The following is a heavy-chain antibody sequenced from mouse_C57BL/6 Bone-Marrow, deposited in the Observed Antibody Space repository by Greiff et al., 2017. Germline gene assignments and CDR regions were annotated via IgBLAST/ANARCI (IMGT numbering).Heavy chain of an antibody. CDR2: ISDGGSYT. CDR3: ARERPLYDYNAMDY. V-gene: IGHV5-4*01. CDR1: GFTFSSYA. Sequence: EVHLVESGGGLVKPGGSLKLSCAASGFTFSSYAMSWVRQTPEKRLEWVATISDGGSYTYYPDNVKGRFTISRDNAKNNLYLQMSHLKSEDTAMYYCARERPLYDYNAMDYWGQGTSVTVSS. J-gene: IGHJ4*01. D-gene: IGHD6-1*01.